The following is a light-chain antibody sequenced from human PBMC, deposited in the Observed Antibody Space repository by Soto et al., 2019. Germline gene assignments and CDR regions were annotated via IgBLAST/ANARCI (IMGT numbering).Light chain of an antibody. CDR2: WAS. CDR1: QSVLYSSNNKNF. V-gene: IGKV4-1*01. J-gene: IGKJ5*01. CDR3: QQYYNMPIT. Sequence: DIVMTQSPDSLAVSLGERATINCKSSQSVLYSSNNKNFLAWYRQKPGQPPKLLIYWASSRESGVPERFSGSGSGTDFSLTISSLQADDVAVYFCQQYYNMPITFGQGTRLEMK.